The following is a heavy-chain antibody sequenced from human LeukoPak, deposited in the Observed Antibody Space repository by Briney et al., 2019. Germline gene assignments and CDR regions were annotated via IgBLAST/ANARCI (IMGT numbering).Heavy chain of an antibody. CDR1: GFTFSSYG. D-gene: IGHD6-13*01. Sequence: GGSLRLSCAASGFTFSSYGMHWVRQAPGKGLEWVAFIRYDGSNKYYADSVKGRFTISRDNSKNTLYLQMNSLRAEDTAVYYCAKETHEQQLVQGYYYYYYMDVWGKGTTVTVSS. CDR3: AKETHEQQLVQGYYYYYYMDV. CDR2: IRYDGSNK. J-gene: IGHJ6*03. V-gene: IGHV3-30*02.